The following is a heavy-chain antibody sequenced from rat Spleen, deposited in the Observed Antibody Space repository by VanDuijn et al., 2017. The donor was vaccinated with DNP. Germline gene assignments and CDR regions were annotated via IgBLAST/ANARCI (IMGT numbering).Heavy chain of an antibody. V-gene: IGHV5-22*01. D-gene: IGHD1-3*01. CDR3: ARHFNYGSYYFDY. CDR1: GFTFSDYY. J-gene: IGHJ2*01. CDR2: IGYEGSGN. Sequence: EVQLVESGGGLVQPGRSLRLSCAASGFTFSDYYMAWVRQAPQKGLEWVASIGYEGSGNYFGDSVKGRFTVSRDDTKSTLYLQMDSLRSEDTATYYCARHFNYGSYYFDYWGQGVMVTVSS.